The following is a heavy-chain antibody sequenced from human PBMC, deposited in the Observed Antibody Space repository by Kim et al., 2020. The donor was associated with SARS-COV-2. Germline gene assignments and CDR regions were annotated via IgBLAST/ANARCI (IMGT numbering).Heavy chain of an antibody. D-gene: IGHD1-26*01. Sequence: NTNPSLKSRDTLSVDTSRTPFTLKLSAVTAADTAVYYCARRESGSNYFDYWGQGTLVTVSS. J-gene: IGHJ4*02. V-gene: IGHV4-4*07. CDR3: ARRESGSNYFDY.